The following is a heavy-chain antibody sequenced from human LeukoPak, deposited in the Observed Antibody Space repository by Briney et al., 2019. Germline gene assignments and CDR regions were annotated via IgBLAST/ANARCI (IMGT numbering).Heavy chain of an antibody. D-gene: IGHD4-23*01. CDR3: ARGQLSRRWPQEGWYYYYYYGMDV. CDR2: INHSGST. CDR1: GGSFSGYY. Sequence: PSETLSLTCAVYGGSFSGYYWSWIRQPPGKGLEWIGEINHSGSTNYNPSLKSRVTISVDTSKNQFSLKLSSVTAADTAVYYCARGQLSRRWPQEGWYYYYYYGMDVWGQGTTVTVSS. V-gene: IGHV4-34*01. J-gene: IGHJ6*02.